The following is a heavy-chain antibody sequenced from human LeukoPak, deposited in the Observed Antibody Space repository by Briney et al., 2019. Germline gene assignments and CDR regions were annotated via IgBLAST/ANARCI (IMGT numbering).Heavy chain of an antibody. J-gene: IGHJ1*01. CDR1: GFTFTSYA. CDR2: ISYDESNK. Sequence: GRSLRLSCVASGFTFTSYAMHWVRQAPGKGLEWVAIISYDESNKYYADSVKGRFTISRDNSKNTLYLQMNSLRPEETAVYYCATELREGDSGSQYFQHWGQGTLVTVSS. D-gene: IGHD6-19*01. CDR3: ATELREGDSGSQYFQH. V-gene: IGHV3-30*04.